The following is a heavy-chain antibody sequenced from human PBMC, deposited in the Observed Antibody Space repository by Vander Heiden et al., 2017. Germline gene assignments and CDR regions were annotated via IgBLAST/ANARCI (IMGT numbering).Heavy chain of an antibody. CDR3: AKACLSIAVAVDYFDY. CDR2: ISGSGGST. Sequence: EVQLLESGGGLVHPGASLRTTCAASRFTFSSHAMSSVRQAPGKGLEWVSAISGSGGSTYYADSVKGRFTITRDNSKNTLYLQMNSLRAEDTAVYYCAKACLSIAVAVDYFDYWGQGTLVTVSS. D-gene: IGHD6-19*01. V-gene: IGHV3-23*01. J-gene: IGHJ4*02. CDR1: RFTFSSHA.